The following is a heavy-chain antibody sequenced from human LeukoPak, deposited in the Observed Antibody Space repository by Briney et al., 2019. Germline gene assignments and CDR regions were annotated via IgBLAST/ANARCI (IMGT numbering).Heavy chain of an antibody. CDR2: ICGKGRTI. CDR3: AREVAFDM. CDR1: GFTLSGYE. Sequence: GGSLRLSCAASGFTLSGYEMNWVRQAPGKGLEWISYICGKGRTIYYADSVKGRFTISRDNAKNSLYLQMNSLRAEDTAVYYCAREVAFDMWGQGTMVTVSS. V-gene: IGHV3-48*03. J-gene: IGHJ3*02.